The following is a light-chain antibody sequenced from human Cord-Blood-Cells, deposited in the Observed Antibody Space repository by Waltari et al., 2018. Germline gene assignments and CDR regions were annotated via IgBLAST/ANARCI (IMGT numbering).Light chain of an antibody. CDR2: LGS. J-gene: IGKJ1*01. Sequence: DTVMTQSPLSLPVTPGEPASISCRSSQSLLHSNGYNYLDWYLQKPGQSPRLLIYLGSNRASGVPDRCSGSGSGTDFTLKSSRVEAEDVGVYYCMQALQTPLTFGQGTKVEIK. CDR3: MQALQTPLT. CDR1: QSLLHSNGYNY. V-gene: IGKV2-28*01.